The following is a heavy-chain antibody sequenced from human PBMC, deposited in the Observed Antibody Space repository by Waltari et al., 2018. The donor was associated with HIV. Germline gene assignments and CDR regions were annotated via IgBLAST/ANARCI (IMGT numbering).Heavy chain of an antibody. CDR3: ARLGTPMVRKGAFDM. Sequence: QVQLQESGPGLVKPSATLSLICSVSGGSINDYFWSWIRQPPGKGLEWIGYIHDSGSTNYNPSLKSRVTISMDTSDNQFSLKLTSLNAADTAMYYCARLGTPMVRKGAFDMWGQGTTVTVSS. V-gene: IGHV4-59*01. CDR2: IHDSGST. CDR1: GGSINDYF. J-gene: IGHJ3*02. D-gene: IGHD5-18*01.